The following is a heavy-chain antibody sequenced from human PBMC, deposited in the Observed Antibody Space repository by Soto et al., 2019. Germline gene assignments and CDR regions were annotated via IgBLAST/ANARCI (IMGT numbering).Heavy chain of an antibody. V-gene: IGHV3-23*01. CDR3: AKAKPAALRYYYYGMDV. J-gene: IGHJ6*02. D-gene: IGHD6-6*01. Sequence: GGSLRLSCAASGFSFSTYAMTWVRQAPGKGLEWVSAISGSGGGTYYADSVRGRFTISRDNSKNTLYLQMNSLRAEDTAVYYCAKAKPAALRYYYYGMDVWGQGTTVTVSS. CDR2: ISGSGGGT. CDR1: GFSFSTYA.